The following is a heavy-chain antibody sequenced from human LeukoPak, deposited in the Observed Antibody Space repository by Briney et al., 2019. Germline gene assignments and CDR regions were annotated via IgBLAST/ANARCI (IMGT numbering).Heavy chain of an antibody. CDR1: GGSISSYY. D-gene: IGHD3-10*01. J-gene: IGHJ4*02. CDR3: ARAKLWETFDY. Sequence: SETLSLTCTVSGGSISSYYWSWIRQPPGKGLEWIGYIFYSGTTNYNPSLKGRITISLDTSKNQFSLKLSSMTAADTAVYYCARAKLWETFDYWGQGTLVTVSS. CDR2: IFYSGTT. V-gene: IGHV4-59*01.